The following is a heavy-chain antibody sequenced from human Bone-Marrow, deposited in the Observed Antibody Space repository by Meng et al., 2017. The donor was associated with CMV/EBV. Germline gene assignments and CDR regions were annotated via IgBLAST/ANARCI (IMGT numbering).Heavy chain of an antibody. J-gene: IGHJ6*02. CDR2: ISAYNGNT. V-gene: IGHV1-18*01. Sequence: ASVKVSCKASGYTFSSYGISWVRQAPGQGLEWMGWISAYNGNTNHAQNLQGRVTMTTDTSTSTAYMELRSLRFDDTAVYYCARELMVVSPTLFYYYGMDVWGQGTTVTVSS. CDR1: GYTFSSYG. CDR3: ARELMVVSPTLFYYYGMDV. D-gene: IGHD2-15*01.